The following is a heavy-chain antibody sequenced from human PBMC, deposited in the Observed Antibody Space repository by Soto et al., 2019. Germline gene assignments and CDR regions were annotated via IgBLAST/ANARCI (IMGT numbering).Heavy chain of an antibody. J-gene: IGHJ4*02. CDR1: GFPFSPYT. CDR3: ARGGGFCGADCYKGGIDY. CDR2: ISYDGNDK. Sequence: QVQLVESGGGVVQPGRSLRLSCAASGFPFSPYTTHWVRQTPGKGLEWVAVISYDGNDKYYADSVKGRFTISRDNSKNTLYLQMNSLRGEDTALYYCARGGGFCGADCYKGGIDYWGQGTLVTVSS. D-gene: IGHD2-21*02. V-gene: IGHV3-30-3*01.